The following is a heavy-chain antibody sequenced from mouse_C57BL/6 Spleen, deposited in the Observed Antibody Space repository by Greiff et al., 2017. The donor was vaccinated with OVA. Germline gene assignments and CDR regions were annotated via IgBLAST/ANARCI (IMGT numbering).Heavy chain of an antibody. CDR1: CFNIKDDY. CDR3: TGYYGSSSYWYFDV. J-gene: IGHJ1*03. D-gene: IGHD1-1*01. Sequence: VQLQQSGAELVRPGASVKLSCTASCFNIKDDYMHWVKQRPEQGLEWIGWIDPENGDTEYASKFQGKATITADTSSNTAYLQLSSLTSEDTAVYYCTGYYGSSSYWYFDVWGTGTTVTVSS. V-gene: IGHV14-4*01. CDR2: IDPENGDT.